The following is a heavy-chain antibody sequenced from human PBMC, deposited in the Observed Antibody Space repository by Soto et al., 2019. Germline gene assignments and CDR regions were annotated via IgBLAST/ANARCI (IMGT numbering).Heavy chain of an antibody. Sequence: PSETLSLTCTVSGGSISNYYWSWVRQPPGKGLEWIGYIYSTGSTKNNPSLKSRVTLSVDTSKNQFSLKLTSVTAADTAVYYCARVGSVKWLQLPIYYFDYWGQGARVTVS. CDR1: GGSISNYY. V-gene: IGHV4-59*01. CDR3: ARVGSVKWLQLPIYYFDY. J-gene: IGHJ4*02. D-gene: IGHD5-12*01. CDR2: IYSTGST.